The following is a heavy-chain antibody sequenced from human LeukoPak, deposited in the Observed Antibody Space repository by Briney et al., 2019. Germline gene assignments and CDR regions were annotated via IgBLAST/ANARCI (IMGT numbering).Heavy chain of an antibody. CDR1: GFTFSSYS. CDR2: ISSSSSYI. Sequence: GGSLRLSCAASGFTFSSYSMNWVRQAPGKGLEWVSSISSSSSYIYYADSVKGRFTISRDNAKYSLYLQMNSLRAEDTAVYYCARDCSSTSCHDYWGQGTLVTVSS. D-gene: IGHD2-2*01. J-gene: IGHJ4*02. V-gene: IGHV3-21*01. CDR3: ARDCSSTSCHDY.